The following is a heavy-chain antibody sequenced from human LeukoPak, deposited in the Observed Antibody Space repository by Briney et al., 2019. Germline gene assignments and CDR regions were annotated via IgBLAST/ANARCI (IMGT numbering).Heavy chain of an antibody. CDR2: ISYDGSNK. CDR1: GFTFTSYA. J-gene: IGHJ6*02. CDR3: AKASTALIPDTWPDSSSWYWVMPYYGMDV. Sequence: QTGGSLRLSCAASGFTFTSYAMSWVRQAPGKGLEWVAVISYDGSNKYYADSVKGRFTISRDNSKNTLYLQMNSLRAEDTAVYYCAKASTALIPDTWPDSSSWYWVMPYYGMDVWGQGTTVTVSS. D-gene: IGHD6-13*01. V-gene: IGHV3-30*18.